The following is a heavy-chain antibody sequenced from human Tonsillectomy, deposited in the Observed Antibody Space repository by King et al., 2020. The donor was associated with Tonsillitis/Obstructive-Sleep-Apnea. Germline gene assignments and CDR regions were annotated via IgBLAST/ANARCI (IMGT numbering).Heavy chain of an antibody. V-gene: IGHV3-23*04. D-gene: IGHD3-3*01. CDR3: AKIDHHNFWSGYFDY. CDR1: GFTFNNYA. Sequence: VQLVESGGGLVQPGGSLRLSCAASGFTFNNYAMGWVRQAPGKGLEWVSGISGSGDSTYYGDSVKGRFTISRDTSKNTLYLQMNSQRAEDTAVYFCAKIDHHNFWSGYFDYWGQGTLVTASS. CDR2: ISGSGDST. J-gene: IGHJ4*02.